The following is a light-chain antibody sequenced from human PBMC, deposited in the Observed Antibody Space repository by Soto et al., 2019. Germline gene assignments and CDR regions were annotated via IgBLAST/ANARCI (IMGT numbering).Light chain of an antibody. CDR2: RNS. J-gene: IGLJ2*01. V-gene: IGLV1-47*01. CDR1: SSNIGSNY. CDR3: AAWDDSLSGVV. Sequence: QSVLTQPPSASGTPGQRVTISCYGSSSNIGSNYVYWYQQLPGTVPQLLIYRNSERPSGVPDRFSGSKSGTSASLAISGLRSEDEDDYYCAAWDDSLSGVVFGGGTKLTVL.